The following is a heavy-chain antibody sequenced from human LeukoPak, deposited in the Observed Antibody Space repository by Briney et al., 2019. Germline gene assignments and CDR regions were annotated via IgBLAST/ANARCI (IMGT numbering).Heavy chain of an antibody. D-gene: IGHD2-21*02. J-gene: IGHJ5*02. CDR2: IYYSGST. CDR3: ARVSVTAETDWFDP. CDR1: GGSISSYY. V-gene: IGHV4-59*01. Sequence: SETLSLTCTVSGGSISSYYWSWIRQPPGKGLEWIGYIYYSGSTNYNPSLKSRVTISVDTSKNQFSLKLSSVTAADTAVYYCARVSVTAETDWFDPWGQGTLVTVSS.